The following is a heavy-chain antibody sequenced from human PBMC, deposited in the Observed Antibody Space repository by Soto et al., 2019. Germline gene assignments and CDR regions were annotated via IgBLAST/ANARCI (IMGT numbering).Heavy chain of an antibody. Sequence: QVQLQESGPGLVKPSQTLSLTCTVSGGSISSGDYYWSWIRQPPGKGLEWIGYIYHSGSTYYNPSLKSLVTISVNTSNNQFSLKLSSVTAADTAVTYSARKPPDGSRLDPWGQRLLVTVSS. J-gene: IGHJ5*02. V-gene: IGHV4-30-4*01. CDR2: IYHSGST. CDR1: GGSISSGDYY. D-gene: IGHD5-12*01. CDR3: ARKPPDGSRLDP.